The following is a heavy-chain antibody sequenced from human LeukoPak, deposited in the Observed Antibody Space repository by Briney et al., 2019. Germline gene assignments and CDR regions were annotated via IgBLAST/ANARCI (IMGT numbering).Heavy chain of an antibody. J-gene: IGHJ3*02. D-gene: IGHD6-13*01. CDR2: IYPGDSDT. CDR3: ARHGSIVSPLHAFDI. V-gene: IGHV5-51*01. CDR1: GYSFTSYW. Sequence: GESLKISCKGSGYSFTSYWIGWVRQMPGKGLEWMGIIYPGDSDTRYSPSFQGQVTISADKSISTAYLQWSSLKASDTAMYYCARHGSIVSPLHAFDIWGQGTMVTVSS.